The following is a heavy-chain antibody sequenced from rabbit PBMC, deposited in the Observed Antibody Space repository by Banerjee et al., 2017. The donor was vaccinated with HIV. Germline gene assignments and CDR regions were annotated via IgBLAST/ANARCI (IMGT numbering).Heavy chain of an antibody. CDR3: ARDLAGVVGWNFGL. CDR2: IYGGSNDRT. Sequence: QEQLEESGGDLVKPEGSLTLTCTASGFSFSSSYDMCWVRQAPGKGLEWIACIYGGSNDRTYYASWAKGRFTISKTSSTTVTLQMTSLTAADTATYFCARDLAGVVGWNFGLWGQGTLVTVS. J-gene: IGHJ6*01. V-gene: IGHV1S45*01. D-gene: IGHD4-1*01. CDR1: GFSFSSSYD.